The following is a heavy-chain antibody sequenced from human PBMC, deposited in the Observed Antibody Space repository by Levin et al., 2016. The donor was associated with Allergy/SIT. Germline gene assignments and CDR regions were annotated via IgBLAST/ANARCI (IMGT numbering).Heavy chain of an antibody. CDR2: ISSSSSTI. D-gene: IGHD6-13*01. J-gene: IGHJ4*02. V-gene: IGHV3-48*01. Sequence: VRQMPGKGLEWVSYISSSSSTIYYADSVKGRFTISRDNAKNSLYLQMNSLRAEDTAVYYCARDSGIAAAGFDYWGQGTLVTVSS. CDR3: ARDSGIAAAGFDY.